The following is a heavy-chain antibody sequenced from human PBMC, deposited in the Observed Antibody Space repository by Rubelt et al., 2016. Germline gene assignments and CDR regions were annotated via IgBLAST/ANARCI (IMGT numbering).Heavy chain of an antibody. Sequence: GPGLVKTSETLYLTCTVSGGSISSYYWSWIRQPPGKGLEGIGNIYYSGGSNYKPSLKSRVTIAVDTSKNQFSLNLRSVTAADTAVYYCARGGGYGPFLWGQGTLVTVSS. CDR1: GGSISSYY. D-gene: IGHD4-17*01. V-gene: IGHV4-59*01. CDR2: IYYSGGS. J-gene: IGHJ4*02. CDR3: ARGGGYGPFL.